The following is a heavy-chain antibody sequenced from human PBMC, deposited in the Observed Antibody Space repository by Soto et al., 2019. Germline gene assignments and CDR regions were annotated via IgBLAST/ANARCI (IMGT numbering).Heavy chain of an antibody. J-gene: IGHJ5*02. Sequence: SVKASCSASGYPLTGYYVHCVRQAPGQGLEWMGWINPNSGGTNYAQKFQCRVTMTRDTSISTAYMELSRLRSDDTAVYYCARDRDYYDSIGGWFDPWGQGTLVTVSS. V-gene: IGHV1-2*02. D-gene: IGHD3-22*01. CDR1: GYPLTGYY. CDR2: INPNSGGT. CDR3: ARDRDYYDSIGGWFDP.